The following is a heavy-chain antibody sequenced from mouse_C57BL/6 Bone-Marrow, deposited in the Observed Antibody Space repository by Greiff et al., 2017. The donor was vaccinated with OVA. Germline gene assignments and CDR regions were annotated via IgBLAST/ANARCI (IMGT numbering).Heavy chain of an antibody. J-gene: IGHJ2*01. D-gene: IGHD1-1*01. Sequence: EVQLQQSGPELVKPGASVKIPCKASGYTFTDYNMDWVKQSHGKSLEWIGDINPNNGGTIYNQKFKGKATLTVDKSSSTAYMELRSLTSEDTAVYYCARRIYYYGSSYLYFDYWGQGTTLTVSS. CDR3: ARRIYYYGSSYLYFDY. CDR2: INPNNGGT. V-gene: IGHV1-18*01. CDR1: GYTFTDYN.